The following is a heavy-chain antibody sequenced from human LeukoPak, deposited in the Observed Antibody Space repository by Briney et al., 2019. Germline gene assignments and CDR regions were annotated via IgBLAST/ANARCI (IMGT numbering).Heavy chain of an antibody. CDR2: ISSDGSRI. CDR3: ARDNGRNGFDI. V-gene: IGHV3-74*01. J-gene: IGHJ3*02. CDR1: GFTFSNYA. Sequence: GGSLRLSCAASGFTFSNYAITWVRQAPGKGLVWVSRISSDGSRISYADSVKGRFTISRDDAKKTLDLQMNSLRAEDTAVYFCARDNGRNGFDIWGQGTMVTVSS.